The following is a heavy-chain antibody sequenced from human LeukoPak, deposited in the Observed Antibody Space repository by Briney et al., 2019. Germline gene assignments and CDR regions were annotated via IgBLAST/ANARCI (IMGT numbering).Heavy chain of an antibody. V-gene: IGHV1-46*01. CDR3: AREGGSYYYDY. D-gene: IGHD1-26*01. CDR2: INPSGGST. J-gene: IGHJ4*02. Sequence: GASVKVSCKASGYIFTSYYMHWVRQAPGQGLEWMGIINPSGGSTSYAQKFQGRVTMTRDTSTSTVYMELSSLRSEDTAVYYRAREGGSYYYDYWGQGTLVTVSS. CDR1: GYIFTSYY.